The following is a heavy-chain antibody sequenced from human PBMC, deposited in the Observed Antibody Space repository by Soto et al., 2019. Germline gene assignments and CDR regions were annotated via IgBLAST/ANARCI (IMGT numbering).Heavy chain of an antibody. V-gene: IGHV3-48*03. CDR2: ISSSGSTI. J-gene: IGHJ6*02. Sequence: EVQLVESGGGLVQPGGSLRLSCAASGFTFSSYEMNWVRQAPGKGLEWVSYISSSGSTIYYADSVTGRFTISRDNAKNSLYLQMNSLRAEDTAVYYCARERLFGDSDYGMDVWGQGTTVTVSS. CDR1: GFTFSSYE. CDR3: ARERLFGDSDYGMDV. D-gene: IGHD3-10*02.